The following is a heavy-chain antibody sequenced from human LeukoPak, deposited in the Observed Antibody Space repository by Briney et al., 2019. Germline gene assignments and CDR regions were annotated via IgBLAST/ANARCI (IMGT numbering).Heavy chain of an antibody. Sequence: ASVNVSCKASRYTFTGYYMHWVRQPPGQGLEWMGWINPNSGGTNYAQKFQGRVTMTRDTSISTAYMELSRLRSDDTAVYYCGRDGDAGAFDIWGQGTMVTVSS. CDR1: RYTFTGYY. CDR2: INPNSGGT. J-gene: IGHJ3*02. V-gene: IGHV1-2*02. D-gene: IGHD7-27*01. CDR3: GRDGDAGAFDI.